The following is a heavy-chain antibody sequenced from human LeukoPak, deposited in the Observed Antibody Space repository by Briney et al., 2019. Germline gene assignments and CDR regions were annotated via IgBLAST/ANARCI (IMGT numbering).Heavy chain of an antibody. D-gene: IGHD6-19*01. CDR3: AKSRSSGWVLGFDY. J-gene: IGHJ4*02. Sequence: GGSLRLPCAASGFTFSSYAMSWVRQAPGKGLEWVSAISGSGGSTFYADSVKGRFTISRDSSKNTLYLQMNSLRAEDTALYYCAKSRSSGWVLGFDYWGQGTLVTVSS. CDR1: GFTFSSYA. CDR2: ISGSGGST. V-gene: IGHV3-23*01.